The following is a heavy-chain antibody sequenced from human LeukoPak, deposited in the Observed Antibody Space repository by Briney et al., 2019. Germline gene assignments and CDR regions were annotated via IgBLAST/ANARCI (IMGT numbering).Heavy chain of an antibody. J-gene: IGHJ4*02. CDR2: INPNSGGT. CDR3: AREALWFGEFSDY. D-gene: IGHD3-10*01. Sequence: ASVKVSCKASGYTFTGYYMYWVRQAPGQGLEWMGRINPNSGGTNYAQKFQGRVTMTRDTSISTAYMELSRLRSDDTAVYYCAREALWFGEFSDYWGQGTLVTVSS. CDR1: GYTFTGYY. V-gene: IGHV1-2*06.